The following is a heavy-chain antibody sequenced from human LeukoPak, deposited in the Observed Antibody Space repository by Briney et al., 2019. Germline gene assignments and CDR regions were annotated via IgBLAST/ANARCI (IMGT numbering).Heavy chain of an antibody. V-gene: IGHV4-38-2*02. Sequence: SETLSLTCTVSGYSITSTYYWGWIRQPPGKGLEWIGSFFLKGSTYYNPSLKSRVTISVDTSKNQFSLKLSSVTAADTAVYYCARVDGYNWNYGYYYYYYMDVWGKGTTVTVSS. CDR1: GYSITSTYY. CDR2: FFLKGST. D-gene: IGHD1-7*01. CDR3: ARVDGYNWNYGYYYYYYMDV. J-gene: IGHJ6*03.